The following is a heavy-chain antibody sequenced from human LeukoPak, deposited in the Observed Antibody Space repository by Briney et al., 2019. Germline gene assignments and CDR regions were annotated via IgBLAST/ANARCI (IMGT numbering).Heavy chain of an antibody. CDR1: GFTFSNAW. Sequence: GGSPRLSCAASGFTFSNAWMSWVRQAPGKGLEWVGRIKSKTDGGTTDYAAPVKGRFTISRDDSKNTLYLQMNSLKTEDTAVYYCTTDTYYYGSGSYVVHWGQGTLVTVSS. D-gene: IGHD3-10*01. V-gene: IGHV3-15*01. J-gene: IGHJ4*02. CDR2: IKSKTDGGTT. CDR3: TTDTYYYGSGSYVVH.